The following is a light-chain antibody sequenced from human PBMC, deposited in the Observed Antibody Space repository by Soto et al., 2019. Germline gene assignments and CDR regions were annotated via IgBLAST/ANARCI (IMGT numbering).Light chain of an antibody. V-gene: IGLV2-23*02. CDR1: SSDVGSYNL. CDR2: EVS. Sequence: QSVLTQPASVSGSPGQSITISCTGTSSDVGSYNLVSWYQHHPGKAPKLMIYEVSKRPSGVSNRFSGSKSGNTASLTISGLQAEDEADYYSCSYAGSSTFPYVFGTGTKVTVL. J-gene: IGLJ1*01. CDR3: CSYAGSSTFPYV.